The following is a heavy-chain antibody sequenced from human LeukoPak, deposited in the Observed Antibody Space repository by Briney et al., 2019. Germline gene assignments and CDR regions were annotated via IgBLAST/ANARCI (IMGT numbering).Heavy chain of an antibody. CDR3: AKRSAESSGYFEH. D-gene: IGHD3-22*01. CDR2: IYSGGST. CDR1: GFTVSSNY. V-gene: IGHV3-53*01. Sequence: GGSLRLSCAASGFTVSSNYMSWVRQAPGKGLEWVSVIYSGGSTYYADSVKARFTISRDNSKNTLYLQLNSLRAEDTAVYYCAKRSAESSGYFEHWGQGALVTVSS. J-gene: IGHJ4*02.